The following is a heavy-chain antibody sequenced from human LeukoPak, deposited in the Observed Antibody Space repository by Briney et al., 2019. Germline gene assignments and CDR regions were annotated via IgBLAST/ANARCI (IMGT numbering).Heavy chain of an antibody. V-gene: IGHV3-23*01. CDR1: GFTFSSYA. CDR2: ISGSGGST. Sequence: GGSLRLSCAASGFTFSSYAMSWVRQAPGKGLEWVSAISGSGGSTYYADSVKGRFTISRDNSKNMLYLQMNSLRAEDTAVYYCAKGIRRYCSGGSCPFDYWGQGTLVTVSS. J-gene: IGHJ4*02. D-gene: IGHD2-15*01. CDR3: AKGIRRYCSGGSCPFDY.